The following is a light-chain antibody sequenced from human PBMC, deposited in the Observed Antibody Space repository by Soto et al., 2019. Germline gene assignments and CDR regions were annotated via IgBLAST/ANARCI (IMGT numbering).Light chain of an antibody. CDR2: GAS. Sequence: EIVMTQSPATLSVAPGERATLSCRASQSVSSNLAWYQQKPGQAPRLLIYGASTRSTGIPARFSGSGSGTEFTLTLSSLQSEDFALYSCQQYNDWPPLTFGGGTKVEIK. J-gene: IGKJ4*01. CDR3: QQYNDWPPLT. V-gene: IGKV3-15*01. CDR1: QSVSSN.